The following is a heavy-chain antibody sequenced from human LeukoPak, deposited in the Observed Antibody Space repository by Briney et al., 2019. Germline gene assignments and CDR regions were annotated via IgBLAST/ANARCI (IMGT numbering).Heavy chain of an antibody. D-gene: IGHD6-13*01. CDR3: ARGARIGFFGAAAPVSRGPEFDY. CDR1: GGSISSGGYY. J-gene: IGHJ4*02. Sequence: SQTLSLTCTVSGGSISSGGYYWSWIRQHPGKGLEWIGYIYYSGSTYYNPSLKSRVTISVDTSKNQFSLKLSSVTAADTAVYYCARGARIGFFGAAAPVSRGPEFDYWGQGTLVTVSS. V-gene: IGHV4-31*03. CDR2: IYYSGST.